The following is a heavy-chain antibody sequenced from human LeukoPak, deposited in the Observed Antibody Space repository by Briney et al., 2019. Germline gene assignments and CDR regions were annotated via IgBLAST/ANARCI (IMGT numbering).Heavy chain of an antibody. J-gene: IGHJ6*03. CDR3: ARAHLDTSTAHYYYMDV. CDR2: IIPIFGTA. Sequence: GASVKVSCKASGGTFSSYAISWVRQAPGQGLEWMGGIIPIFGTANYAQKFQGRVTITADKSTSTAYMELSSLRSEDTAVYYCARAHLDTSTAHYYYMDVWGKGTTVTVSS. D-gene: IGHD5-18*01. CDR1: GGTFSSYA. V-gene: IGHV1-69*06.